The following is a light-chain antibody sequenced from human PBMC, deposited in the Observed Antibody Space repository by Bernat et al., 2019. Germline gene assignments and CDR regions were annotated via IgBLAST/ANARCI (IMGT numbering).Light chain of an antibody. CDR2: RNN. CDR3: SAWDSSLSAWV. CDR1: SNNVGYQG. Sequence: QAVLTQPPSVSKGLRQTATLTCTGNSNNVGYQGAAWLQQHQGHPPKLLSYRNNNRPSGISERFSASRSGNTASLTITGLQPEDEADYYCSAWDSSLSAWVFGGGTKLTVL. V-gene: IGLV10-54*04. J-gene: IGLJ3*02.